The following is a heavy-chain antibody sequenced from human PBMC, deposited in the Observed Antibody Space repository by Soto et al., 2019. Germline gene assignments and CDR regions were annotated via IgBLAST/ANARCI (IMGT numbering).Heavy chain of an antibody. CDR1: GYTFTGYN. CDR3: ARTTAYCGGDCYADAFDI. CDR2: LNPNSGGT. V-gene: IGHV1-2*02. J-gene: IGHJ3*02. D-gene: IGHD2-21*02. Sequence: ASVKVSCKASGYTFTGYNMHWVRQAPGQGPEWMGWLNPNSGGTSYAQKFQGRVTMTRDTSISTTYMEMSRLRSDDTAVYYCARTTAYCGGDCYADAFDIWGQGTMVTVSS.